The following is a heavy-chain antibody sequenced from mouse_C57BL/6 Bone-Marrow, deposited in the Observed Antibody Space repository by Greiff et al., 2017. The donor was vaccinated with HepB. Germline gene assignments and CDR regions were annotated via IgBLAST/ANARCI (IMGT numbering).Heavy chain of an antibody. CDR1: GFTFSSYA. J-gene: IGHJ4*01. CDR2: ISDGGSYT. D-gene: IGHD2-5*01. CDR3: ARGLYYSNYYAMDY. V-gene: IGHV5-4*01. Sequence: EVQRVESGGGLVKPGGSLKLSCAASGFTFSSYAMSWVRQTPEKRLEWVATISDGGSYTYYPDNVKGRFTISRDNAKNNLYLQMSHLKSEDTAMYYCARGLYYSNYYAMDYWGQGTSVTVSS.